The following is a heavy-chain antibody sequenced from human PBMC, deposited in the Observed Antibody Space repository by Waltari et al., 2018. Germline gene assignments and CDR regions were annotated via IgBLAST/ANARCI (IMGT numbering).Heavy chain of an antibody. Sequence: QVQLQESGPGLVKPSETLSLTCTVSGGSISSYYWSWIRQPAGKGLEWIGRIYTSGSTNYNPSLKRRVTMSVDTSKNQFSLKLSSVTAADTAVYYCARDKPLLIAVAGWYFDLWGRGTLVTVSS. CDR2: IYTSGST. J-gene: IGHJ2*01. V-gene: IGHV4-4*07. CDR1: GGSISSYY. CDR3: ARDKPLLIAVAGWYFDL. D-gene: IGHD6-19*01.